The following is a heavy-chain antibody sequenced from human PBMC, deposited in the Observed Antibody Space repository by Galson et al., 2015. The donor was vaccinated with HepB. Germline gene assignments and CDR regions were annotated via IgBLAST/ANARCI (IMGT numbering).Heavy chain of an antibody. V-gene: IGHV1-3*01. CDR1: GYTFTSYA. CDR2: VNAGNGNT. J-gene: IGHJ1*01. CDR3: AREGAVNHIVVAYEFQH. D-gene: IGHD2-21*01. Sequence: SVKVSCKASGYTFTSYAMHWVRQAPGQRLEWMGWVNAGNGNTKYSQKFQGRVTITRDTSASTAYMELSSLRSEDTAVYYCAREGAVNHIVVAYEFQHWGQGTLVTVSS.